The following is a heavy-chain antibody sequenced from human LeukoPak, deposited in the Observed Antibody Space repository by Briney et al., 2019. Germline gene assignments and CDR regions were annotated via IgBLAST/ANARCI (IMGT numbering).Heavy chain of an antibody. Sequence: SETLSLTCTVSGGSVSSSTYYWGWIRQPPGKGLEWIGNIYYSGSTYYNPSLTSRVTMSVDTSNNQFSLKMHSVTAADTAVYYCARLSKGRFFDYIFDYWGQGTLVTVSS. CDR1: GGSVSSSTYY. CDR3: ARLSKGRFFDYIFDY. D-gene: IGHD4-11*01. V-gene: IGHV4-39*01. J-gene: IGHJ4*02. CDR2: IYYSGST.